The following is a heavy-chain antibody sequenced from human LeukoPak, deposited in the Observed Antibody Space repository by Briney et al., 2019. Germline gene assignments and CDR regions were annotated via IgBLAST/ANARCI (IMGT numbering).Heavy chain of an antibody. J-gene: IGHJ4*02. CDR1: GFTFSNYA. Sequence: GGSLRLSCAVSGFTFSNYAIHWVRQAPGKGLEWVAFISYDGIIKYYADSVKGRFTISRDNSQNTLDLQMNSLRAEDTAVYYCARVGDRITIFGVVSPRYDYWGQGTLVTVSS. CDR2: ISYDGIIK. V-gene: IGHV3-30-3*01. D-gene: IGHD3-3*01. CDR3: ARVGDRITIFGVVSPRYDY.